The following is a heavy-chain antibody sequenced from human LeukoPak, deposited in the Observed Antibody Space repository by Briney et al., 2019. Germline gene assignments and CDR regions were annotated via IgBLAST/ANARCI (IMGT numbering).Heavy chain of an antibody. CDR2: ISSDGNNK. CDR1: GVTFSTHG. CDR3: AKDRVATLDY. V-gene: IGHV3-30*18. Sequence: GGSLRLSCAASGVTFSTHGMHWVRQAPGKGLEWVAVISSDGNNKHYADSVKGRFTISRDNSKNTLYLQMNSLRIEDTAVYYCAKDRVATLDYWGQGTLVTVSS. J-gene: IGHJ4*02. D-gene: IGHD5-12*01.